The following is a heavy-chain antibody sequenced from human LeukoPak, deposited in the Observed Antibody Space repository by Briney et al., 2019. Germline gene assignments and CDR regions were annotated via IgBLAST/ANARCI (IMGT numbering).Heavy chain of an antibody. J-gene: IGHJ4*02. CDR2: IYSGGST. CDR1: GFTVSSNY. Sequence: GGSLRLSCAASGFTVSSNYMSWVRQAPGKGLEWVSVIYSGGSTYYADSVKGRFTISRDNSKNTLYLQMNSLRAEDTAVYYCARDPPRCSSTSCPRPATDYWGQGTLVTVSS. V-gene: IGHV3-66*01. D-gene: IGHD2-2*01. CDR3: ARDPPRCSSTSCPRPATDY.